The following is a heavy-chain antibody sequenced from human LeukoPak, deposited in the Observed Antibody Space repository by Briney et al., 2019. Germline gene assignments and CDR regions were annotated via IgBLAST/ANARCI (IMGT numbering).Heavy chain of an antibody. CDR1: GGSISGYY. J-gene: IGHJ4*02. Sequence: SETLSLTCTVSGGSISGYYWSWIRQPPGKGLEWIGYIYYSGSTNYSPSLKSRVSISVDTSKNQFSLKLNYVTAADTAVYYCARTTSWFFDYWGQGTLVTVSS. D-gene: IGHD4-17*01. CDR3: ARTTSWFFDY. CDR2: IYYSGST. V-gene: IGHV4-59*01.